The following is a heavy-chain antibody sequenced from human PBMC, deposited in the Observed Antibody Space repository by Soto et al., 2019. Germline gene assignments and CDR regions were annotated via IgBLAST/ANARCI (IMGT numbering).Heavy chain of an antibody. CDR2: ISSSSSTI. V-gene: IGHV3-48*01. CDR1: GFTFSSYS. J-gene: IGHJ6*02. Sequence: GGSLRLSCAASGFTFSSYSMNWVRQAPGKGLEWVSYISSSSSTIYYADSVKGRFTISRDNAKNSLYLQMNSLRAEDTAVYYCARDNCSSTSCFYYYGMDVWGQGTTVTVSS. CDR3: ARDNCSSTSCFYYYGMDV. D-gene: IGHD2-2*01.